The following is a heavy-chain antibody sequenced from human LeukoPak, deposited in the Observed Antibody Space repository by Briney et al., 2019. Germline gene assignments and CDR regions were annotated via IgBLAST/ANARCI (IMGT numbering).Heavy chain of an antibody. V-gene: IGHV4-4*07. CDR1: GGSISSYY. CDR3: VKDGGHTALDP. Sequence: SETLSLTCTVSGGSISSYYWSWIRQPAGKGLEWIGRIYTSGSTNYNPSLKSRVTMSVDTSKNQFSLSLMSVTAADTAVYYCVKDGGHTALDPWGQGTQVTVSS. D-gene: IGHD3-16*01. CDR2: IYTSGST. J-gene: IGHJ5*02.